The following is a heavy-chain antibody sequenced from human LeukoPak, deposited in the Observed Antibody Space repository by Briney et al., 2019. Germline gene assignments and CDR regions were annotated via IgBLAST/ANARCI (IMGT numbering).Heavy chain of an antibody. J-gene: IGHJ4*02. CDR2: IYYSGST. D-gene: IGHD3-10*01. CDR3: AREDGVEGSGSYYDY. V-gene: IGHV4-30-4*01. CDR1: GGSISSGDYY. Sequence: PSETLSLTCTVSGGSISSGDYYWSWIRQPPGKGLEWIGYIYYSGSTYYNPSLKSRVTISVDTSKNRFSLKLSSVTAADTAVYYCAREDGVEGSGSYYDYWGQGTLVTVSS.